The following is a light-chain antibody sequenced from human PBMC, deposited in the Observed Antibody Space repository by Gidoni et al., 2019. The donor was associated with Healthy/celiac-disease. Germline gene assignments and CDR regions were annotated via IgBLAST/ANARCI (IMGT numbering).Light chain of an antibody. CDR2: AAS. V-gene: IGKV1-39*01. Sequence: DIQMTQSPSSLSASVGDRVTITCRASQSISSYLNWYQQKPGKAPKLLIYAASSLQSGVPSRFSGSGSGTDFPLTISSLQPDDFATYYCQQSYSTPCTFXQXTKLEIK. CDR1: QSISSY. CDR3: QQSYSTPCT. J-gene: IGKJ2*02.